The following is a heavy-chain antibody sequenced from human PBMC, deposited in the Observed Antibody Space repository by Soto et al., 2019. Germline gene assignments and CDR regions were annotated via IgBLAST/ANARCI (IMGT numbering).Heavy chain of an antibody. Sequence: SETLSLTCTVSAGSISNYYWTWIRQPAGKGLEWIGRIYTSGTTNYNPSLKIRVTMSVDTSENQFSLKLSSVTAADTAVYFCVRDAAVLNRAMDVWGQGTTVTVSS. CDR2: IYTSGTT. D-gene: IGHD2-15*01. CDR3: VRDAAVLNRAMDV. V-gene: IGHV4-4*07. CDR1: AGSISNYY. J-gene: IGHJ6*02.